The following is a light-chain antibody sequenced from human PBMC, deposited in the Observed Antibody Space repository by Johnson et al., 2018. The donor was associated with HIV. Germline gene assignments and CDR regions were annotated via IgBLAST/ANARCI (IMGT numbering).Light chain of an antibody. J-gene: IGLJ1*01. CDR3: GTWDSSLSVLYV. Sequence: QSVLTQPPSVSAAPGQKVTISCSGSSSNIGNNYVSWYQQLPGTAPKLLIYDNNKRPSGIPDRFSGSKSCTSANLGITGLQTWDEADYYCGTWDSSLSVLYVLGTGLKVTVL. V-gene: IGLV1-51*01. CDR1: SSNIGNNY. CDR2: DNN.